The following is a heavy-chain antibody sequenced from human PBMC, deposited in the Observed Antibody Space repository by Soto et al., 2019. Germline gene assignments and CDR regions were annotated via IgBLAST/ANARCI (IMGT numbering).Heavy chain of an antibody. V-gene: IGHV4-4*02. D-gene: IGHD2-2*01. Sequence: PSETLSLTCAVSGGSISSSNWWSWVRQPPGKGLEWIGEIYHSGSTNYNPSLKSRVTISVDKSKNQFSLKLSSVTAADTAVYYCARVPSSPYCSSTSCYRRYYYYGMDVWGQGTKVTVS. J-gene: IGHJ6*02. CDR1: GGSISSSNW. CDR3: ARVPSSPYCSSTSCYRRYYYYGMDV. CDR2: IYHSGST.